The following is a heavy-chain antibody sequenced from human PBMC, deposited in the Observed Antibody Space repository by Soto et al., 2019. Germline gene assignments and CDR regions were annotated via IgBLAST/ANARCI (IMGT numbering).Heavy chain of an antibody. V-gene: IGHV1-2*04. D-gene: IGHD3-10*01. Sequence: GASVKVSCKASGYTFTGYYMHWVRQAPGQGLEWMGWINPNSGGTNYAQKFQGWVTMTRDTSISTAYMELSRLRSDDTAVYYCARGIDYYGSGSPFDPWGQGTLVTVSS. J-gene: IGHJ5*02. CDR3: ARGIDYYGSGSPFDP. CDR2: INPNSGGT. CDR1: GYTFTGYY.